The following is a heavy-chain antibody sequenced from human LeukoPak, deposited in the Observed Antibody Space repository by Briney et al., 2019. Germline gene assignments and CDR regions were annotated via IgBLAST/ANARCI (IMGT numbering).Heavy chain of an antibody. CDR3: ASSYDSSGPIDY. Sequence: SETLSLTCTVSGGSISSSSYYWGWIRQPPGKGLEWIGSIYYSGSTYYNPSLKSRVTISVDTSKNQFSLKLSSVTAADTAVYYCASSYDSSGPIDYWGQGTLVTVSS. V-gene: IGHV4-39*01. J-gene: IGHJ4*02. CDR2: IYYSGST. D-gene: IGHD3-22*01. CDR1: GGSISSSSYY.